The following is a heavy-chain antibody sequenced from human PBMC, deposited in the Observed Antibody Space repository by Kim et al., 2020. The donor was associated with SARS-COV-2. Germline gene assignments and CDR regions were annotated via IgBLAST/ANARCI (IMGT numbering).Heavy chain of an antibody. J-gene: IGHJ4*02. V-gene: IGHV4-4*02. CDR2: IYHSGST. CDR1: GGSISSSNW. D-gene: IGHD5-18*01. Sequence: SETLSLTCAVSGGSISSSNWWSWVRQPPGKGLEWIGEIYHSGSTNYNPSLKSRVTISVDKSKNQFSLKLSSVTAADTAVYYCARGGGYSYGYVLYYFDYWGQGTLVTVSS. CDR3: ARGGGYSYGYVLYYFDY.